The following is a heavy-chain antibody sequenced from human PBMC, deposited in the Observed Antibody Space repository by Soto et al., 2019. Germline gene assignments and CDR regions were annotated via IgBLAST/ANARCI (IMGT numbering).Heavy chain of an antibody. J-gene: IGHJ6*03. CDR2: INAGNGNT. Sequence: ASVKVSCKASGYTFTSYAMHWVRQAPGQRLEWMGWINAGNGNTKYSQKFQGRVTITRDTSASTAYMELSSLRSEDTAVYYCASGPRIRTAYYYYYYYMDVWGKGTTVNVSS. V-gene: IGHV1-3*01. CDR3: ASGPRIRTAYYYYYYYMDV. CDR1: GYTFTSYA. D-gene: IGHD4-17*01.